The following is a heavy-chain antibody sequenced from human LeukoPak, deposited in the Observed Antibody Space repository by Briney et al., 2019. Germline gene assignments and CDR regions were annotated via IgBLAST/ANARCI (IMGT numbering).Heavy chain of an antibody. CDR1: GGTFSSYA. J-gene: IGHJ4*02. V-gene: IGHV1-69*13. CDR3: ARGRMAGTYVFDS. D-gene: IGHD6-19*01. CDR2: IIPIFGTA. Sequence: ASAKVSCKASGGTFSSYAISWVRQAPGQGLEWMGGIIPIFGTANYAQKFQGRVTITADESTSTAYMELSSLRSEDTAVYYCARGRMAGTYVFDSWGQGTLVTVSS.